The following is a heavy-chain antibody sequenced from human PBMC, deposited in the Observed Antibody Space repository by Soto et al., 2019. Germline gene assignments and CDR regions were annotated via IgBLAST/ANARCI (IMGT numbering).Heavy chain of an antibody. Sequence: QVQLVESGGGVVQPGRSLRLSCAASGFTFSSYGMHWVRQASGKGLEWVAVISYDGSNKYYADSVKGRFTISRDNSKNTLYLQMNSLRAEDTAVYYCAKGLNYWGQGTLVTVSS. CDR2: ISYDGSNK. V-gene: IGHV3-30*18. D-gene: IGHD2-8*01. J-gene: IGHJ4*02. CDR3: AKGLNY. CDR1: GFTFSSYG.